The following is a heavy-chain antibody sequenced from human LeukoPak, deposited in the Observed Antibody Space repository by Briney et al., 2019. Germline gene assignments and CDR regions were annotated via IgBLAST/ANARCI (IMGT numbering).Heavy chain of an antibody. D-gene: IGHD2-2*01. J-gene: IGHJ3*02. CDR1: GGTFSSYA. V-gene: IGHV1-69*13. CDR3: ARGTIVVVPAARDAFDI. Sequence: SVKVSCKASGGTFSSYAISWVRQAPGQGLEWMGRIIPIFGTANYAQKFQGRVTITADESTSTAYMELSSLRSEDTAVYYCARGTIVVVPAARDAFDIWGQGTMVTVSS. CDR2: IIPIFGTA.